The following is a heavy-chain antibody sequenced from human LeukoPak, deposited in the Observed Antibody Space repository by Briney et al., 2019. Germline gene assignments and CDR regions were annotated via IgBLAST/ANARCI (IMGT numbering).Heavy chain of an antibody. CDR1: GFTFSSYG. CDR3: ARDLRAYCGGDCYWGRAFDI. D-gene: IGHD2-21*02. Sequence: PGRSLGLSCAASGFTFSSYGMHWVRQAPGKGLEWVAVIWYDGSNKYYADSVKGRFTISRDNSKNTLYLQMNSLRAEDTAVYYCARDLRAYCGGDCYWGRAFDIWGQGTMVTVSS. CDR2: IWYDGSNK. V-gene: IGHV3-33*01. J-gene: IGHJ3*02.